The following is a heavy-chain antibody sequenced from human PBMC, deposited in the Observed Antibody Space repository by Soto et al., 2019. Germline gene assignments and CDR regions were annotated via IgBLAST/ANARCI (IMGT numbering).Heavy chain of an antibody. CDR1: GYTFTSYY. CDR3: ASTTVTTLGDYYLHGMDV. CDR2: INPSGGST. V-gene: IGHV1-46*01. J-gene: IGHJ6*02. D-gene: IGHD4-17*01. Sequence: GASVKVSCKASGYTFTSYYMHWVRQAPGQGLEWMGIINPSGGSTSYAQKFQGRVTMTRDTSTSTVYMELSSLRSEDTAVYYCASTTVTTLGDYYLHGMDVWGQGTTVTVSS.